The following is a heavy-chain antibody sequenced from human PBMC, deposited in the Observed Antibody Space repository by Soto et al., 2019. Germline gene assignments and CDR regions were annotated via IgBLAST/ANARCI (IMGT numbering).Heavy chain of an antibody. CDR3: ARDLGGYCSGGSCYVVDAFDI. J-gene: IGHJ3*02. CDR2: ISAYNGNT. Sequence: ASVKVSCKASGYTFTSYGISWVRQAPGQGLEWMGWISAYNGNTNYAQKLQGRVTMTTDTSTSTAYMELRSLRSDDTAVYYCARDLGGYCSGGSCYVVDAFDIWRQGTMVTVSS. D-gene: IGHD2-15*01. CDR1: GYTFTSYG. V-gene: IGHV1-18*01.